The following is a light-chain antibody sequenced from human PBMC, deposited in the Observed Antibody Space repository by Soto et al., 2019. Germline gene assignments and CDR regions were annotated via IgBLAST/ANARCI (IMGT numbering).Light chain of an antibody. V-gene: IGKV3-20*01. CDR3: HQFGYSPRT. J-gene: IGKJ1*01. CDR1: QSVSSDY. CDR2: ATS. Sequence: EIVLTQSPGTLSLSPGERATLSCRASQSVSSDYLAWFQQRPGQAPRLLIFATSRRATDIPDRFSGSGSGTDFTLAIRRLEPEDFAVYYCHQFGYSPRTFGQGTKVDI.